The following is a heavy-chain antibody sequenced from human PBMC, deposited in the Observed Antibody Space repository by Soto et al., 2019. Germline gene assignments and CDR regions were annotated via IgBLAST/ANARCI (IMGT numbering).Heavy chain of an antibody. D-gene: IGHD6-19*01. CDR1: GGSIISSSYY. J-gene: IGHJ4*02. Sequence: PSETLSLTCTVSGGSIISSSYYWGWIRQPPGKGLEWIGSIYYSGSTYYNPSLKSRVTISVDTSKNQFSLKLSSVTAADTAVYYCARHDSSGWYAYFDYWGQGTLVTVSS. CDR3: ARHDSSGWYAYFDY. V-gene: IGHV4-39*01. CDR2: IYYSGST.